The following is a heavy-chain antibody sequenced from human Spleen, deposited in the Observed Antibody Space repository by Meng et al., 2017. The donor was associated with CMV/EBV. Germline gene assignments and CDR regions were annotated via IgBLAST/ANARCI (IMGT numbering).Heavy chain of an antibody. CDR2: IYYSRST. D-gene: IGHD5-24*01. Sequence: CTVSGGSISSSSYYWGWIRQPPGKGLEWIGSIYYSRSTYYNPSLKSRVTISVDTSKNQFSLKLSSVTAADTAVYYCARVEMATVDYWGQGTLVTVSS. CDR3: ARVEMATVDY. J-gene: IGHJ4*02. CDR1: GGSISSSSYY. V-gene: IGHV4-39*07.